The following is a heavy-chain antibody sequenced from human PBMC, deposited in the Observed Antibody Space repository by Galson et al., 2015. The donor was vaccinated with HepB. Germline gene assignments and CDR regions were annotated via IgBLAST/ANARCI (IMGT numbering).Heavy chain of an antibody. CDR2: IFSGGNT. CDR1: GFTVSSNY. CDR3: ARGLVGPTGVFDY. Sequence: SLRLSCAASGFTVSSNYMSWVRQAPGKGLEWVSVIFSGGNTQSADSVKGRFTIFRDISKNTLYLQMNSLRAEDTALYYCARGLVGPTGVFDYWGQGTLVTVSS. J-gene: IGHJ4*02. D-gene: IGHD1-26*01. V-gene: IGHV3-66*01.